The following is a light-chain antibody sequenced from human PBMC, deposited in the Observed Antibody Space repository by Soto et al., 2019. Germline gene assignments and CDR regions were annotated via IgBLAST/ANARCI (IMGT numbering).Light chain of an antibody. CDR2: GAF. Sequence: EIVLTQSPGTLSLSLGERATLSCRASQSVSSSYLAWYQQRPGQAPRLLIYGAFNRATGIPDRFSGSGSGTDFTLTISRLEPEDLAVYYCQQYATPPRTFGPGTKVEIK. CDR3: QQYATPPRT. V-gene: IGKV3-20*01. CDR1: QSVSSSY. J-gene: IGKJ1*01.